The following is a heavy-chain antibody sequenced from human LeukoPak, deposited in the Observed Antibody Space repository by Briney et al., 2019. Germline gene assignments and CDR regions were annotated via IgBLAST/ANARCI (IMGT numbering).Heavy chain of an antibody. D-gene: IGHD1-26*01. V-gene: IGHV1-8*01. CDR2: INLNSGNT. CDR1: GYTFTSYD. CDR3: ARVTGSIDY. J-gene: IGHJ4*02. Sequence: ASVKASCKASGYTFTSYDINWVRQATGQGLEWMGWINLNSGNTGYAQNFQGRLTVTRDTSINTAYMELSTLRSEDTAIYYCARVTGSIDYWGQGTLVTVSS.